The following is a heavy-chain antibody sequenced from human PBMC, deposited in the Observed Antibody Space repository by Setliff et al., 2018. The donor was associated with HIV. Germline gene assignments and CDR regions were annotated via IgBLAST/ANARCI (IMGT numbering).Heavy chain of an antibody. CDR2: IYYIGST. V-gene: IGHV4-59*08. CDR1: GGSISSYY. D-gene: IGHD5-18*01. Sequence: SETLSLTCTVSGGSISSYYWSWIRQPPGKGLEWIGYIYYIGSTNYNPSLKSRVTISVDTSKNQFSLKLSSVTAADTAVYYCARHWSVDTAMDFDYWGQGTLVTVSS. J-gene: IGHJ4*02. CDR3: ARHWSVDTAMDFDY.